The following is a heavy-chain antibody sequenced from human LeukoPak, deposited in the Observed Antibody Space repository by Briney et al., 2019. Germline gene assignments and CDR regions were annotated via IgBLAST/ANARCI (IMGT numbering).Heavy chain of an antibody. Sequence: GRSLRLSCVASGFTFSRSGMHWVRQAPGKGLEWVAVISHDGSSKHCADSVKGRFTISRDNSKNTLYLQMNSLRTEDTAVYYCAKDRSSTLSIDYWGQGTLVTVSS. D-gene: IGHD6-13*01. CDR1: GFTFSRSG. J-gene: IGHJ4*02. CDR3: AKDRSSTLSIDY. V-gene: IGHV3-30*18. CDR2: ISHDGSSK.